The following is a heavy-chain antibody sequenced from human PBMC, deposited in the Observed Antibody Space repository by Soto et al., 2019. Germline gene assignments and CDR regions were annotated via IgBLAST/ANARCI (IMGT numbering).Heavy chain of an antibody. CDR2: ISSSSSYT. V-gene: IGHV3-11*06. CDR3: ARSTTVVTHAFDI. Sequence: LRLSCAASGFTFSDYYMSWIRQAPGKGLEWVSYISSSSSYTNYADSVKGRFTISRDNAKNSLYLQMNSLRAEDTAVYYCARSTTVVTHAFDIWGQGTMVTVSS. D-gene: IGHD4-17*01. J-gene: IGHJ3*02. CDR1: GFTFSDYY.